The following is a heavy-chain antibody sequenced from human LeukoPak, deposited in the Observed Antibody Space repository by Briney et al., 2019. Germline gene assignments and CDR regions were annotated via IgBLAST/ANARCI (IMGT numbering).Heavy chain of an antibody. CDR1: GFTFSSYS. D-gene: IGHD6-19*01. J-gene: IGHJ4*02. CDR3: AREYSSGYDNFDY. V-gene: IGHV3-48*02. CDR2: ISSSSSTI. Sequence: GGSLRLSCAASGFTFSSYSMNWVRQPPGKGLEWVSYISSSSSTIYYADSVKGRFTISRDNAKNSLYLQMNSLRDEDTAVYYCAREYSSGYDNFDYWGQGTLVTVSS.